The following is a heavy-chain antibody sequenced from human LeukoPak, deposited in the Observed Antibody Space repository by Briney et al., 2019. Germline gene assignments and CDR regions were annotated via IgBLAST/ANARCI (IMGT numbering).Heavy chain of an antibody. Sequence: GSLKVSCKPSGYTFTDYFMHWVRQPPGQGLEWMGWINPNSGDTNYAQKFQGRVTMTRDTSMSTAYMELSRLRSGDTAVYYCAREVRYYGSGSYYFGMDFWGQGTTVTVSS. CDR1: GYTFTDYF. D-gene: IGHD3-10*01. CDR2: INPNSGDT. CDR3: AREVRYYGSGSYYFGMDF. V-gene: IGHV1-2*02. J-gene: IGHJ6*02.